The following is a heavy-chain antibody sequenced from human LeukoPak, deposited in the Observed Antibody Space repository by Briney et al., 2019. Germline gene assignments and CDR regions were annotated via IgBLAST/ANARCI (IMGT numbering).Heavy chain of an antibody. J-gene: IGHJ4*02. V-gene: IGHV4-59*01. CDR2: IFYYGSN. D-gene: IGHD2-8*01. Sequence: SETLSLTCTVSGPSISSYYWSWIRQPPGKGLEWIGYIFYYGSNNYNPSRKSRVNILEDTSKNLSSLKLNSVTAADTAVYYCARGRCYFIIFDYWGQGTLVTVSS. CDR3: ARGRCYFIIFDY. CDR1: GPSISSYY.